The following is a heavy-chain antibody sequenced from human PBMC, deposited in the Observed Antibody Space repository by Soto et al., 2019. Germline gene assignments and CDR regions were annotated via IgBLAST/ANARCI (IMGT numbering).Heavy chain of an antibody. CDR2: VFYTGRA. V-gene: IGHV4-59*01. CDR3: ARDGDGRMTTNTYYYNGMDG. D-gene: IGHD4-4*01. CDR1: GESLGGYW. Sequence: SETLSLTSTVAGESLGGYWGSWNRPPPGKGLEWIGYVFYTGRANYNASLKSRVSISLDTSNYQFSLKLSSVTAADTAVYYCARDGDGRMTTNTYYYNGMDGWGPGNKVTVS. J-gene: IGHJ6*02.